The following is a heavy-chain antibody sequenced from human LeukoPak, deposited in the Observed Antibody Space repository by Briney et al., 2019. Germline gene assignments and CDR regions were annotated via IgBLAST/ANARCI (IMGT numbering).Heavy chain of an antibody. V-gene: IGHV3-21*01. Sequence: GGSLRLSCAASGFTFSTYSMNWVRQAPGKGLEWVSSISSSSYIYYADSVKGRFTISRDNAKNSLYLQMISLRAEDTAVYYCARAPGYYGTSGYYSGVYFDYWGQGTLVTVSS. CDR2: ISSSSYI. D-gene: IGHD3-22*01. J-gene: IGHJ4*02. CDR1: GFTFSTYS. CDR3: ARAPGYYGTSGYYSGVYFDY.